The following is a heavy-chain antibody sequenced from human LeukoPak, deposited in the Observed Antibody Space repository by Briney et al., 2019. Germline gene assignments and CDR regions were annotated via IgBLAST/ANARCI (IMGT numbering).Heavy chain of an antibody. Sequence: PGGSLRLSCSASGFPFNTYAIHWVRQAPGKRLEYVAGISSNGDNTDFADSAKGRFTISRDNSKSTLFLQMNSLRAEDTAVYFRTRDSALLGVAFDLWGQGTVVTVSS. D-gene: IGHD2-15*01. CDR1: GFPFNTYA. V-gene: IGHV3-64D*06. CDR2: ISSNGDNT. CDR3: TRDSALLGVAFDL. J-gene: IGHJ3*01.